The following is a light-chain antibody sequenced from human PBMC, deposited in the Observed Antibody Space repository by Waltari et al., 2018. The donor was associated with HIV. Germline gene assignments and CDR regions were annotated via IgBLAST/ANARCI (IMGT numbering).Light chain of an antibody. CDR3: AAWDDSLSGPV. V-gene: IGLV1-47*01. Sequence: QSVLTQPPSASLNPVQRVTISCPGSSSNIGDNYVYWYHQLPGTAPKLLIYRGNQRPSGVPDRFSGSTSCTSASLAISGLRAEDEADYYCAAWDDSLSGPVFGGGTKLTVL. CDR1: SSNIGDNY. CDR2: RGN. J-gene: IGLJ3*02.